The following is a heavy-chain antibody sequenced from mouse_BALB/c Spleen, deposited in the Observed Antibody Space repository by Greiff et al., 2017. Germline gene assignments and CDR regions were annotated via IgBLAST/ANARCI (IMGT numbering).Heavy chain of an antibody. D-gene: IGHD1-1*01. V-gene: IGHV5-6-3*01. J-gene: IGHJ3*01. Sequence: EVMLVESGGGLVQPGGSLKLSCAASGFTFSSYGMSWVRQTPDKRLELVATINSNGGSTYYPDSVKGRFTISRDNAKNTLYLQMSSLKSEDTAMYYCARDRYYGSEAWFAYWGQGTLVTVSA. CDR3: ARDRYYGSEAWFAY. CDR2: INSNGGST. CDR1: GFTFSSYG.